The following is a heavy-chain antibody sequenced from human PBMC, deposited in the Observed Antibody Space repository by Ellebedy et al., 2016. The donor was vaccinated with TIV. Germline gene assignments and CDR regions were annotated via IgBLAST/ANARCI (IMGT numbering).Heavy chain of an antibody. J-gene: IGHJ4*02. V-gene: IGHV3-30*02. D-gene: IGHD3-10*01. Sequence: PGGSLRLSCAASGFTFSSYGMHWVRQAPGKGLEWVAFIRFDGSNKYYADSVKGRFTISRDNSKNTLYLQMNSLRAEDTAVYYCAGRFGELSHFDYWGQGTLVTVSS. CDR2: IRFDGSNK. CDR1: GFTFSSYG. CDR3: AGRFGELSHFDY.